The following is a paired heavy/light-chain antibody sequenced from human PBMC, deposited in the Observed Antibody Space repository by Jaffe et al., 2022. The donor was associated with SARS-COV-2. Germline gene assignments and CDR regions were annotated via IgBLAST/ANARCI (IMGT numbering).Light chain of an antibody. J-gene: IGKJ4*01. CDR1: QSVSRSY. V-gene: IGKV3-15*01. Sequence: EIVMTQSPATLSVSPGERATLSCRASQSVSRSYLAWYQQKPGQAPRLLIYGASTRTTGLPARFSGSGSGTEFTLTISSLQSEDFAVYYCQQYDTWPLTFGGGTKVEIK. CDR2: GAS. CDR3: QQYDTWPLT.
Heavy chain of an antibody. V-gene: IGHV4-39*01. CDR3: ARFANSGGAKVDY. CDR2: FSYGGSS. CDR1: GGSISNTNYY. Sequence: QLQLQESGPGLVKPSETLSLSCTVSGGSISNTNYYWGWIRQPPGKGLEWIGSFSYGGSSNYNPSLKSRVTISGDTSKNQFSLKLTSVTAADTAVYYCARFANSGGAKVDYWGQGTLVTVSS. D-gene: IGHD1-26*01. J-gene: IGHJ4*02.